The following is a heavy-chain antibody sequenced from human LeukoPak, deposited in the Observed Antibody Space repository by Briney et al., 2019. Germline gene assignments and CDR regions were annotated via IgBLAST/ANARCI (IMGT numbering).Heavy chain of an antibody. J-gene: IGHJ5*02. CDR3: ARDLPWFDP. CDR1: GFTFSSYA. V-gene: IGHV3-30-3*01. Sequence: PGRSLRLSCAASGFTFSSYAMHWVRQAPGKGLEWVAVIPYDGSNKYYADSVKGRFTISRDNSKNTLYLQMNSLRAEDTAAYYCARDLPWFDPWGQGTLVTVSS. CDR2: IPYDGSNK.